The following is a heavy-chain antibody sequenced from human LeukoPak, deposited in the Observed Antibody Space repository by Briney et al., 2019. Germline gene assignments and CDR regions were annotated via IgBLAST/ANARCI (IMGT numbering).Heavy chain of an antibody. CDR2: ISSSSSTI. CDR1: GFTFSSYS. CDR3: ARAGEVVAVVAATPLDY. V-gene: IGHV3-48*01. D-gene: IGHD2-15*01. J-gene: IGHJ4*02. Sequence: PGGSLRLSCAASGFTFSSYSMNWVRQAPGKGLEWVSYISSSSSTIYYADSVKGRFTISRDNAKNSLYLQMNRLTAEDTAVYYCARAGEVVAVVAATPLDYWGQGTLVTVSS.